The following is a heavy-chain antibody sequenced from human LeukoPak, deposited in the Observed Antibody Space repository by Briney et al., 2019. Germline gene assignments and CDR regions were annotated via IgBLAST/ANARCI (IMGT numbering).Heavy chain of an antibody. J-gene: IGHJ4*02. V-gene: IGHV3-30*14. CDR3: ARAGDGYNAPFDY. Sequence: GGSLRLSCAASGFTFSSYAMHWVRQAPGKGLEWVAVISYDGSNKYYADSVKGRFTISRDNSKNTLYLQMNSLRAEDTAVYYCARAGDGYNAPFDYWGQGTLVTVSS. CDR1: GFTFSSYA. D-gene: IGHD5-24*01. CDR2: ISYDGSNK.